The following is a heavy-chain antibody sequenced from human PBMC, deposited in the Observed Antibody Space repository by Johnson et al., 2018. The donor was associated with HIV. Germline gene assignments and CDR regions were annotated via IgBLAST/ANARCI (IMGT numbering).Heavy chain of an antibody. CDR1: GFTFSSYG. V-gene: IGHV3-30*19. D-gene: IGHD2-2*01. Sequence: LLVESGGGVVQPGRSLRLSCAASGFTFSSYGMHWVRQAPGKGLEGVAVISYDGSKKYYADSVKGRVTISRDNSKNTRYLQMNSLRAEDTAVYYCAKTAAADAFDIWGQGTMVTVSS. CDR2: ISYDGSKK. CDR3: AKTAAADAFDI. J-gene: IGHJ3*02.